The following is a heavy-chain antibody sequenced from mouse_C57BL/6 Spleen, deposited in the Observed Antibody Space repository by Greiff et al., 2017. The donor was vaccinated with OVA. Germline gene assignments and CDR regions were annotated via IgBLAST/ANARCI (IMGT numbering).Heavy chain of an antibody. D-gene: IGHD2-2*01. CDR3: AQGNYGYDGAWFAD. J-gene: IGHJ3*01. CDR1: GYTFTSYW. V-gene: IGHV1-72*01. Sequence: QVQLQQPGAELVKPGASVSLSCKASGYTFTSYWMHWVKQRPGRGLEWIGRIDPNSGGTNYNEQFTSKATLTVDKHASTAYMQLSSLTSEDSAVYYCAQGNYGYDGAWFADWGQGTLVTVAA. CDR2: IDPNSGGT.